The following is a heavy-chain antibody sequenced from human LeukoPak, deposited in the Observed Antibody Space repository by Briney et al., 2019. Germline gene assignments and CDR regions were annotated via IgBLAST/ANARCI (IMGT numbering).Heavy chain of an antibody. CDR3: AKVYDFWSGYHSD. Sequence: GGSLRLSCAASGFTFYSYGMSWVRQAPGKGLEWVSTLSGTGGSTYYADSVKGRFTISRDNSKNTLYLQMNSLRAEDTAVYYCAKVYDFWSGYHSDWGQGTLVTVSS. V-gene: IGHV3-23*01. CDR1: GFTFYSYG. CDR2: LSGTGGST. J-gene: IGHJ4*02. D-gene: IGHD3-3*01.